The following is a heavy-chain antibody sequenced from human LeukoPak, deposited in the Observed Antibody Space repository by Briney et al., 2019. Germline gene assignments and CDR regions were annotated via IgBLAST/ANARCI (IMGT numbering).Heavy chain of an antibody. V-gene: IGHV3-7*01. Sequence: PGGSLRLSCTASGFTLSSYEMTWVRQAPGKGPEWVASIKQDGSEKSYVDSVKGRFTISRDNSKNTLYLQMDSLRAEDTAVYYCAKDRSGMGYYFDFWGQGTLVTVSS. D-gene: IGHD1-26*01. J-gene: IGHJ4*02. CDR3: AKDRSGMGYYFDF. CDR2: IKQDGSEK. CDR1: GFTLSSYE.